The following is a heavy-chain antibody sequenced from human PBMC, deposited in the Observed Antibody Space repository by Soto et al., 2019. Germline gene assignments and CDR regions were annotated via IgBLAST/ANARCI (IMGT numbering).Heavy chain of an antibody. CDR2: MNPNSGNT. CDR1: AYTFTSYD. CDR3: ARVLRYFDWSESDYYYGMDV. D-gene: IGHD3-9*01. J-gene: IGHJ6*02. Sequence: XSVKVSCKASAYTFTSYDINWVRQATGQGLEWMGWMNPNSGNTGYAQKFQGRVTMTRNTSISTAYMELSSLRSEDTAVYYCARVLRYFDWSESDYYYGMDVWGQGTTVTVSS. V-gene: IGHV1-8*01.